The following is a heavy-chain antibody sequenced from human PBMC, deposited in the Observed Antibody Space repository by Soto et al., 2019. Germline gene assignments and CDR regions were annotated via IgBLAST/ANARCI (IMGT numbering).Heavy chain of an antibody. CDR3: ARDLGYNSGHPFDY. J-gene: IGHJ4*02. D-gene: IGHD1-20*01. CDR2: TWHDETNK. Sequence: GGSLRLSCAASGFTFRSYTMHWVRQAPGKGLEWVALTWHDETNKYYADSVKGRFTISRDNSRNTLYLQMNSLRAEDTAVYYCARDLGYNSGHPFDYWGQGTQVTVSS. CDR1: GFTFRSYT. V-gene: IGHV3-33*01.